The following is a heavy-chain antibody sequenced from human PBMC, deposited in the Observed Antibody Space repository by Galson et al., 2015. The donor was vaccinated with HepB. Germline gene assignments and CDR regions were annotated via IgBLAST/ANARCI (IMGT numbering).Heavy chain of an antibody. V-gene: IGHV1-46*01. CDR1: GYTSTTYY. CDR3: VREYRGGSFDY. D-gene: IGHD1-26*01. Sequence: SVKVSCKASGYTSTTYYMHWVRQAPGQGLEWMGIIRPSGDDGTTYAQKFQGRVPMTRDTSTSTVYMDLSSLRSEDTAVYYCVREYRGGSFDYWGQGTLVTVSS. J-gene: IGHJ4*02. CDR2: IRPSGDDGT.